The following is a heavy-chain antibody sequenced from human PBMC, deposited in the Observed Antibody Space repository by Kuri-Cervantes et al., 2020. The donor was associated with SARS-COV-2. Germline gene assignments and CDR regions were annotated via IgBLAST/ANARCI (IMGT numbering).Heavy chain of an antibody. CDR2: INHSGST. CDR1: GGSFSGYY. CDR3: ARHRWFDP. J-gene: IGHJ5*02. V-gene: IGHV4-34*01. D-gene: IGHD1-14*01. Sequence: ESLKISCAVYGGSFSGYYWSWIRQPPGKGLEWIGEINHSGSTNYNPSLKSRVTISVDTSKNQFSLKLSSVTAADTAVYYCARHRWFDPWGQVTLVTVSS.